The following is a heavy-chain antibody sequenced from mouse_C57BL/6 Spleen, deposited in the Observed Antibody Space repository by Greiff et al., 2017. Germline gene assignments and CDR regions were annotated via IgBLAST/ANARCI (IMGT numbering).Heavy chain of an antibody. V-gene: IGHV7-3*01. D-gene: IGHD1-1*01. CDR1: GFTFTDYY. J-gene: IGHJ3*01. CDR3: ARYSSYYYGSSSWFAY. Sequence: EVMLVESGGGLVQPGGSLSLSCAASGFTFTDYYMSWVRQPPGKALEWLGFIRNKANGYTTEYSASVKGRFTISRDNSQSIFYLQMNALRAEDSATYYCARYSSYYYGSSSWFAYWGQGTLVTVSA. CDR2: IRNKANGYTT.